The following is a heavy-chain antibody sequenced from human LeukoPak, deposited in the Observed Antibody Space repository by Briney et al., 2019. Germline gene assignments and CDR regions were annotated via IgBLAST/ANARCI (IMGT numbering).Heavy chain of an antibody. CDR3: ARTAGGYNFWSGSDY. D-gene: IGHD3-3*01. Sequence: GESMQISFKVSGYSFTNYWIGWGRQMPGKGLEWVAIIYPGDSDSRYSPSFQGQVTISVDKSISTVYLQWSSLKASDTAMYYCARTAGGYNFWSGSDYWGQGTLVTVSS. J-gene: IGHJ4*02. V-gene: IGHV5-51*01. CDR1: GYSFTNYW. CDR2: IYPGDSDS.